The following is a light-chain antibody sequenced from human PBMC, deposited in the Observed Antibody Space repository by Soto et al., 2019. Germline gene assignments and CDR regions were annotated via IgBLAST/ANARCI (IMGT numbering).Light chain of an antibody. CDR2: DVS. CDR1: SSDVGGYNY. Sequence: QSALTQPASVSGSPGQSITISCTGTSSDVGGYNYVSWYQQHPGKAPKLMIYDVSNRPSGVSDRFSGSKSGNTASLTISGRQAEDEADYYCSSYTSSSTLLFGGGTKGPS. V-gene: IGLV2-14*01. CDR3: SSYTSSSTLL. J-gene: IGLJ2*01.